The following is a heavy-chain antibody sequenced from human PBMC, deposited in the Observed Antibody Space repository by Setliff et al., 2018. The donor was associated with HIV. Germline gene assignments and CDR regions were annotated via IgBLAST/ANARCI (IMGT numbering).Heavy chain of an antibody. CDR2: IWYDGRNK. Sequence: PGGSLRLSCAASGFTFSSYGMHWVRQAPGKGLEWVALIWYDGRNKYYVDSVKGRFTISRDNSKNTLYLQMNSLRPEDTAVYFCATHYYGSGSYSKGYDYWGQGTLVTSPQ. CDR3: ATHYYGSGSYSKGYDY. CDR1: GFTFSSYG. D-gene: IGHD3-10*01. V-gene: IGHV3-30*02. J-gene: IGHJ4*02.